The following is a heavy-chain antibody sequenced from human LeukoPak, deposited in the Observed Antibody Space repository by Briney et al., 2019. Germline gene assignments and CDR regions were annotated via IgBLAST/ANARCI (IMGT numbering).Heavy chain of an antibody. D-gene: IGHD2-15*01. CDR3: ARGTRYCSGDTCQNWFDP. J-gene: IGHJ5*02. Sequence: SETLSLTCTVSGGSISSYYWTCIRQPAGNGLEWIGRISTSGNTYYNPSLKSRLTMSVDTSKNQFSLKLSSVTAAHTAVYYCARGTRYCSGDTCQNWFDPWGQGTLVSVSS. V-gene: IGHV4-4*07. CDR1: GGSISSYY. CDR2: ISTSGNT.